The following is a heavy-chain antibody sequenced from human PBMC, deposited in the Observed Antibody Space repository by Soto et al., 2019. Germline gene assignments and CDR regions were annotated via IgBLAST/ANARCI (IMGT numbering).Heavy chain of an antibody. J-gene: IGHJ3*02. CDR1: GFTFDDYA. V-gene: IGHV3-9*01. D-gene: IGHD4-17*01. Sequence: EVQLVESGGGLVQPGRSLRLSCAASGFTFDDYAMHWVRQAPGKGPEWVSGITWNSGSRGYAESVKGRFSISRDNAKNSLYLQMHSRRTEDTASNYRAKSKGDLEILQTTVTTFWGPFPIWGPATMVTASS. CDR3: AKSKGDLEILQTTVTTFWGPFPI. CDR2: ITWNSGSR.